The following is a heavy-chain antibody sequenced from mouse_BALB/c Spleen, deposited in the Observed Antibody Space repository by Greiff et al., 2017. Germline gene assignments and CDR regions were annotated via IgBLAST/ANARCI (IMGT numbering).Heavy chain of an antibody. CDR2: ISDGGSYT. D-gene: IGHD2-3*01. V-gene: IGHV5-4*02. CDR1: GFTFSDYY. Sequence: EVHLVESGGGLVKPGGSLKLSCAASGFTFSDYYMYWVRQTPEKRLEWVATISDGGSYTYYPDSVKGRFTISRDNAKNNLYLQMSSLKSEDTAMYYCAREEEGDGAMDDWGQGTSVTVSS. J-gene: IGHJ4*01. CDR3: AREEEGDGAMDD.